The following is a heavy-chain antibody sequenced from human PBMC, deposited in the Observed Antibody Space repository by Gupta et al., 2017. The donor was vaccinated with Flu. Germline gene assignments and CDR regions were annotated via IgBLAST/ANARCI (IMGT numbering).Heavy chain of an antibody. D-gene: IGHD2-15*01. CDR3: ASLKGGIGAFDI. J-gene: IGHJ3*02. Sequence: QVQLVESGGGVVQPGRSLRLSCAASGFTFSSYGMHWVRQAPGKGLEWVAVIWYDGSNKYYADSVKGRFTISRDNSKNTLYLQMNSLRAEDTAVYYCASLKGGIGAFDIWGQGTMVTVSS. V-gene: IGHV3-33*01. CDR1: GFTFSSYG. CDR2: IWYDGSNK.